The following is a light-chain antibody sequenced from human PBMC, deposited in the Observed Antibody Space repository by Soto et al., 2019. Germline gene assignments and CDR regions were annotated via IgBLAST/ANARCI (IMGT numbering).Light chain of an antibody. CDR1: QSFSGIY. J-gene: IGKJ5*01. CDR3: QQYNNWPIT. Sequence: PGERATLSCRASQSFSGIYLGWYQQKPGQAPRLLIFGASSRAAGTPDRFSGSGSGTQFTLTISSLQSEDFAVYYCQQYNNWPITFGQGTRLEIK. CDR2: GAS. V-gene: IGKV3D-15*01.